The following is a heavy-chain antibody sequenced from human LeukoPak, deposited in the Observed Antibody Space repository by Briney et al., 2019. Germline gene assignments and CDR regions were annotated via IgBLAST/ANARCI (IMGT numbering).Heavy chain of an antibody. V-gene: IGHV4-4*02. J-gene: IGHJ3*02. D-gene: IGHD1-26*01. Sequence: SETLSLTCGVSSGSISSGIWWSWVRQPPGKGLEWIGEIYHSGSTNYNPSLKSRATISVDKSKGQFSPKLSSVTAADTAIYYCARKPTTSDAFDMWGQGTMVTVSS. CDR3: ARKPTTSDAFDM. CDR1: SGSISSGIW. CDR2: IYHSGST.